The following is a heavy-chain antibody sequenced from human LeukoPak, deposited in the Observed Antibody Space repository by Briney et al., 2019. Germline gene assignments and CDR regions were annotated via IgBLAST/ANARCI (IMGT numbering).Heavy chain of an antibody. CDR1: GYSFTSYD. J-gene: IGHJ5*02. V-gene: IGHV1-8*03. CDR3: WRNDPPYYDFWSGYYRPKQGGLDP. CDR2: MNPNSGNT. D-gene: IGHD3-3*01. Sequence: ASVTVSCKASGYSFTSYDINWVRQATGQGLEWMGWMNPNSGNTGYAQEFQGRVTITRNTSIITAYLELSSLRFRDTAGYCLWRNDPPYYDFWSGYYRPKQGGLDPWGQGTLVTVSS.